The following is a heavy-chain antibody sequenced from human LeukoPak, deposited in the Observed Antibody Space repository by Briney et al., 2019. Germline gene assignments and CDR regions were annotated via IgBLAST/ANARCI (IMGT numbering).Heavy chain of an antibody. CDR3: ATGAWGDY. J-gene: IGHJ4*02. Sequence: GGSLRLSCAASGFTFSSYSMNWVRQAPGKGLEWVSSISSSSSYTYYADSVKGRFTISRDNAKNSLYLQMNSLRAEDTAVYYCATGAWGDYWGQGTLVTVSS. V-gene: IGHV3-21*01. CDR1: GFTFSSYS. D-gene: IGHD3-16*01. CDR2: ISSSSSYT.